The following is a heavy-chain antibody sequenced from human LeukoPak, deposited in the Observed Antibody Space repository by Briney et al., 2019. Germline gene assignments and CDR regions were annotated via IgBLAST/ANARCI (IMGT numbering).Heavy chain of an antibody. CDR1: GYGFTSYW. J-gene: IGHJ4*02. CDR2: IYPDDSDT. Sequence: GESLKISCKGSGYGFTSYWIGWVRQMPVKGLEWRGMIYPDDSDTRYSPSFQGQVTISADKSISTAYLQSISLKASDTARYYCARQERDGYSYGLQHFDYWGQGTLVTVST. D-gene: IGHD5-18*01. V-gene: IGHV5-51*01. CDR3: ARQERDGYSYGLQHFDY.